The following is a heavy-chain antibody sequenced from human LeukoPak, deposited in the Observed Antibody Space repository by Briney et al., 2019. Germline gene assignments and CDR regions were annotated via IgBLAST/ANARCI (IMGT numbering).Heavy chain of an antibody. CDR2: IIPIFGTA. D-gene: IGHD6-6*01. CDR3: ARGAYSSSSPYYYYYYMDV. CDR1: GGTFSSYA. J-gene: IGHJ6*03. V-gene: IGHV1-69*13. Sequence: ASVKVSCKASGGTFSSYAISWVRQAPGQGLEWMGGIIPIFGTANYAQKFQGRVTITADESTSTAYMELSSLRSEDTAVYYCARGAYSSSSPYYYYYYMDVWGKGTTVTVSS.